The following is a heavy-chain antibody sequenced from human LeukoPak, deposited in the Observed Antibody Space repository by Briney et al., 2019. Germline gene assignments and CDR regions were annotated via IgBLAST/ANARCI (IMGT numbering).Heavy chain of an antibody. CDR3: ARFELPTLAPFDI. J-gene: IGHJ3*02. Sequence: SETLSLTCTVSGGSLNNYYWTWIRQPPGKGLEWIGYISYSGSANYNPSLKSRLTISVGSSKNRFFLDLSSVTAADTAVYYCARFELPTLAPFDIWGQGTMVTVSS. CDR2: ISYSGSA. V-gene: IGHV4-59*01. D-gene: IGHD1-26*01. CDR1: GGSLNNYY.